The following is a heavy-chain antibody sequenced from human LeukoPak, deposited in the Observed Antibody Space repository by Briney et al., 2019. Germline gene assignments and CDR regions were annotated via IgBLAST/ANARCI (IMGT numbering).Heavy chain of an antibody. V-gene: IGHV3-33*06. J-gene: IGHJ6*02. Sequence: PGRSLRLSCAASGFTFSSYGMHWVRQAPGKGLEWVAVIWYDGSNKYYADSVKGRFTISRDNSKNTLYLQMNSLRAEDTAVYYCAKDGGSGWYYYYYGMDVWGQGTTVTVSS. CDR1: GFTFSSYG. CDR2: IWYDGSNK. D-gene: IGHD6-19*01. CDR3: AKDGGSGWYYYYYGMDV.